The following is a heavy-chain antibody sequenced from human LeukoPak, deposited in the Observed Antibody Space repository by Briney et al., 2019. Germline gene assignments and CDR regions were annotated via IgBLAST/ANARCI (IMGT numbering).Heavy chain of an antibody. Sequence: SVKVSCKASGFTFTSSAMQWVRQARGQRLEWIGWIVVGSGNTNYAQKFQERVAITRDMSTSTAYMELSSLRSEDTAVYYCAALPTTVTRPDNWFDPWGQGTLVTVSS. CDR3: AALPTTVTRPDNWFDP. J-gene: IGHJ5*02. CDR2: IVVGSGNT. CDR1: GFTFTSSA. D-gene: IGHD4-17*01. V-gene: IGHV1-58*02.